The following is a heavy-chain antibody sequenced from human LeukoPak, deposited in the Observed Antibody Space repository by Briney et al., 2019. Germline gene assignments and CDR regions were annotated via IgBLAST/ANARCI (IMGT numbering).Heavy chain of an antibody. CDR2: IYYSGST. V-gene: IGHV4-39*01. CDR1: GGSISSSSYY. Sequence: SETLSPTCTVSGGSISSSSYYWGWIRQPPGKGLEWIGSIYYSGSTYYNPSLKSRVTISVDTSKNQFSLKLSSVTAADTAVYYCASRYSGYESDYWGQGTLVTVSS. D-gene: IGHD5-12*01. CDR3: ASRYSGYESDY. J-gene: IGHJ4*02.